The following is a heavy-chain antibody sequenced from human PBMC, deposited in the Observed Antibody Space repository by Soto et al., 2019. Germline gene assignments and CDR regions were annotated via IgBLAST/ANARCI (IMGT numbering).Heavy chain of an antibody. CDR3: ASPHYDFWSGYYKGANDAFNI. J-gene: IGHJ3*02. CDR2: IIPIFGTA. CDR1: GGTFSSYA. V-gene: IGHV1-69*13. D-gene: IGHD3-3*01. Sequence: SVKVSCKASGGTFSSYAISWVRQAPGQGLEWMGGIIPIFGTANYAQKFQGRVTITADESTSTAYMELSSLRSEDTAVYYCASPHYDFWSGYYKGANDAFNIWGQGTMVTVSS.